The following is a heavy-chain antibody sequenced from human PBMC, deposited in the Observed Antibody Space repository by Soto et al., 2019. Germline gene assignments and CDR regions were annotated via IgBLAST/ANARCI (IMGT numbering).Heavy chain of an antibody. D-gene: IGHD1-7*01. CDR1: GFTFSSYA. Sequence: EVQLLESGGGLVQPGGSLRLSCAASGFTFSSYAMSWVRQAPGKGLEWVSAISGSGGSTYYADSVKGRFTISRDNSKNTLYLQMNSLRAEDTAVYYCAKARGVYNGNLGSGVLFDYWGQGTLVTVSS. CDR3: AKARGVYNGNLGSGVLFDY. V-gene: IGHV3-23*01. CDR2: ISGSGGST. J-gene: IGHJ4*02.